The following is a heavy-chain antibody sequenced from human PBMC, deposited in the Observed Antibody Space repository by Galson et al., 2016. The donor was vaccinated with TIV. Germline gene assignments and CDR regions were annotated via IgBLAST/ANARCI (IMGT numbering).Heavy chain of an antibody. D-gene: IGHD3-3*01. CDR2: IVPMFGIV. V-gene: IGHV1-69*13. Sequence: SVKVSCKAAGGTFTSFAISWVRQSPGQGLEWMGGIVPMFGIVTYAQRFQGRVTFTADASTSTAYLGLRSLRSDDSAVYYCARGGWSGDPGDYHYFYMDVWGKGTTVIVSS. J-gene: IGHJ6*03. CDR1: GGTFTSFA. CDR3: ARGGWSGDPGDYHYFYMDV.